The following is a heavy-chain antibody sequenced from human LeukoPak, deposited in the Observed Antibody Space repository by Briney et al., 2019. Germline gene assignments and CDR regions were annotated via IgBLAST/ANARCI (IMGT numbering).Heavy chain of an antibody. CDR3: VRPGQSSWWVYFNY. V-gene: IGHV4-4*09. CDR1: GVSSSSYY. Sequence: SETLSLTCTVSGVSSSSYYWTWIRQPPGKGLEWIGYIHPSGSTNYNPSLKSRVTMSVDTSKNQFSLRLSSVTAADTAVYYCVRPGQSSWWVYFNYWGQGTVVTVSS. CDR2: IHPSGST. J-gene: IGHJ4*02. D-gene: IGHD2-15*01.